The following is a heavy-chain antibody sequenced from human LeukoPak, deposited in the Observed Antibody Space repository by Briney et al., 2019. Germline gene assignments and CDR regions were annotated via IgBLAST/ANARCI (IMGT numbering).Heavy chain of an antibody. CDR2: ISGSDYTT. CDR3: AKTFYDSGSYWGAFDY. V-gene: IGHV3-23*01. J-gene: IGHJ4*02. Sequence: GGTLRLSCAASGFTFTIYGMNWVRQAPGKGLEWVSGISGSDYTTYYADSVKGRFTISRDNSKNTLYLQMNGLRAEDTAIYYCAKTFYDSGSYWGAFDYWGQGTLVTASS. CDR1: GFTFTIYG. D-gene: IGHD3-10*01.